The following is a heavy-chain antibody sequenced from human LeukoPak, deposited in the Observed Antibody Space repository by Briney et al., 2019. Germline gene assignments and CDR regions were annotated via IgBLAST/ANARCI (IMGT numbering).Heavy chain of an antibody. CDR3: TRGGPSSDY. V-gene: IGHV4-39*07. CDR2: IYYSGST. D-gene: IGHD6-6*01. J-gene: IGHJ4*02. Sequence: SETLSLTCTVSGGSISSSSYYWGWIRQPPGKGLEWIGSIYYSGSTYYNPSLKSRVTISVDTSKNQFSLKVNSVTAADTAVYYCTRGGPSSDYWGQGTLVTVSS. CDR1: GGSISSSSYY.